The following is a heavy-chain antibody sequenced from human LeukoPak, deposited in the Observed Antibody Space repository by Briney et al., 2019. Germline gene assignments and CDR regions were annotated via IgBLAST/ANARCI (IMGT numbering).Heavy chain of an antibody. CDR3: ARYLDTAMVRAGYFDY. CDR2: IYYSGSA. D-gene: IGHD5-18*01. Sequence: PSETLSLTCTVSGASVSSDNYYWSWIRQPPGTGLEWIGYIYYSGSANYNPSLKSRVTISVDTSKNQFSLKLRSVTAADTAVYCCARYLDTAMVRAGYFDYWGQGTLVTVSS. CDR1: GASVSSDNYY. J-gene: IGHJ4*02. V-gene: IGHV4-61*01.